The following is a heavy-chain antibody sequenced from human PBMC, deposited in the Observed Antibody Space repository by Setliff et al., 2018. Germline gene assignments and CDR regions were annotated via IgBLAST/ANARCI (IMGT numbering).Heavy chain of an antibody. Sequence: PGGSLRLSCAASGFTFSSYWMSWVRQAPGKGLEWAANIKQDGSEKYYVDSVKGRFTISRDNAKNTLYLQMNSLRAEDTAVYYCARDSRARITIFGVVTNWFDPWGQGTLVTVSS. CDR3: ARDSRARITIFGVVTNWFDP. D-gene: IGHD3-3*01. CDR2: IKQDGSEK. J-gene: IGHJ5*02. CDR1: GFTFSSYW. V-gene: IGHV3-7*01.